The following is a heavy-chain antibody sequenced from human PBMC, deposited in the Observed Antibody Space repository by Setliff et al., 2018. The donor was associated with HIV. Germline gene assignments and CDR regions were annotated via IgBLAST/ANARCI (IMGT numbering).Heavy chain of an antibody. D-gene: IGHD2-21*01. V-gene: IGHV3-43D*03. CDR2: ISWDGGST. Sequence: PGESLKISCAASGFTFDDYAMHWVRQAPGKGLEWVSLISWDGGSTYYADPVKGRFTISRDNSKNSLYLQMNSLRAEDTAVYYCAKPGDSNDYYFDYWGQGTLVTVSS. J-gene: IGHJ4*02. CDR1: GFTFDDYA. CDR3: AKPGDSNDYYFDY.